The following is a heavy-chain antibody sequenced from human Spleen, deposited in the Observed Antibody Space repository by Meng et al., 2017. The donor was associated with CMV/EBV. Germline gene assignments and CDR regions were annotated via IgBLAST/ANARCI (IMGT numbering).Heavy chain of an antibody. D-gene: IGHD5-24*01. CDR3: ARDIHGSQVEGY. CDR1: GGTFSSYA. J-gene: IGHJ4*02. Sequence: SVKVSCKASGGTFSSYAISWVRQAPGQGLEWMGGIIPILGTANYAQTFQGRVTITTAASTSTAYMELSSLRSEDTAVYYCARDIHGSQVEGYWGQGTLVTVSS. CDR2: IIPILGTA. V-gene: IGHV1-69*05.